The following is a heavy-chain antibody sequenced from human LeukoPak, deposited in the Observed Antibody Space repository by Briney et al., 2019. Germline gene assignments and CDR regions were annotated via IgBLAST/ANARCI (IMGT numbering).Heavy chain of an antibody. V-gene: IGHV1-69*05. D-gene: IGHD5-24*01. CDR1: GGTFSSYA. Sequence: SVKVSCKASGGTFSSYAISWVRQAPGQGLEWMGGIIPIFGTAHYAQTFQGRVTITTDASTSTVYMELNSLRSEDTAVYYCAREGGVEMATNWYLDLWGRGTLVTVSS. CDR3: AREGGVEMATNWYLDL. J-gene: IGHJ2*01. CDR2: IIPIFGTA.